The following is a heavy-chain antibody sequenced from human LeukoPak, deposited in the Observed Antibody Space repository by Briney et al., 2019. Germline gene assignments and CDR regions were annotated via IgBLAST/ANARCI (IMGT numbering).Heavy chain of an antibody. CDR3: ARSSPAGGGYCSGGSCYGGPYYYYGMDV. D-gene: IGHD2-15*01. J-gene: IGHJ6*02. CDR1: GGSISSSSYY. CDR2: IYYSGST. Sequence: SETLSLTCTVSGGSISSSSYYWSWIRQPPGKGLEWIGYIYYSGSTNYNPSLKSRVTISVDTSKNQFSLKLSSVTAADTAVYYCARSSPAGGGYCSGGSCYGGPYYYYGMDVWGQGTTVTVSS. V-gene: IGHV4-61*05.